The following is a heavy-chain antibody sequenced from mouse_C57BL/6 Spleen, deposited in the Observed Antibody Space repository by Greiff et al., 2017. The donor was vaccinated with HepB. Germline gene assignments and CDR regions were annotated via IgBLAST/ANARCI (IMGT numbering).Heavy chain of an antibody. J-gene: IGHJ3*01. CDR3: ARQGYYDYAFAY. D-gene: IGHD2-4*01. CDR2: ISNGGGST. CDR1: GFTFSDYY. Sequence: EVNVVESGGGLVQPGGSLKLSCAASGFTFSDYYMYWVRQTPEKRLEWVAYISNGGGSTYYPDTVKGRFTISRDNAKNTLYLQMSRLKSEDTAMYYCARQGYYDYAFAYWGQGTLVTVSA. V-gene: IGHV5-12*01.